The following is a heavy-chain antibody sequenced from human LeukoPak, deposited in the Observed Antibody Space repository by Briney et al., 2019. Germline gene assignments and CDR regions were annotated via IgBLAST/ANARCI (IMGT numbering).Heavy chain of an antibody. D-gene: IGHD3-10*01. Sequence: PGGSLRLSCAASGFTFSQYSINWVRQAPGKGLEWVAVTSSDLNVKLYADSVKGRFTISRDNSRSTLYLQMNSLRPEDTAIYYCAREGYYGSGSPPSLYFDYWGQGTLVTVSS. CDR2: TSSDLNVK. V-gene: IGHV3-30*03. J-gene: IGHJ4*02. CDR1: GFTFSQYS. CDR3: AREGYYGSGSPPSLYFDY.